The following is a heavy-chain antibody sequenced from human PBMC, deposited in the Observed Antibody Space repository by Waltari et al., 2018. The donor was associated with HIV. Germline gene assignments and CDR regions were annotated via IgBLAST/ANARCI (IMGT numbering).Heavy chain of an antibody. CDR2: MYNSGTT. D-gene: IGHD2-2*01. CDR1: GGSINRNDFY. J-gene: IGHJ4*02. V-gene: IGHV4-39*01. Sequence: QLHLQESGPGLVKPSETLALTCTVSGGSINRNDFYWAWIRQPPGKGLEWIGLMYNSGTTDYNPSLKSRVSMSRDTSTNRFSLRVHSVTAADTAIYYCARRGDVFNQHARLDHWGPGTLVTVSS. CDR3: ARRGDVFNQHARLDH.